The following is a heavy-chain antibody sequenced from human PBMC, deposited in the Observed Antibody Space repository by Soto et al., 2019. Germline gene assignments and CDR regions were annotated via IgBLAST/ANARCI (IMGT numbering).Heavy chain of an antibody. Sequence: QVQLVESGGGVVQPGRSLRLSCAASGFTFSSYAMHWVRQAPGKGLEWVAVISYDGSNKYYADSVKGRFTISRDNSKNTLYLQMNSLRAEDTAVYYCARAALLVVTTTLVGCWGQGTLVTVSS. D-gene: IGHD2-21*01. CDR1: GFTFSSYA. CDR2: ISYDGSNK. J-gene: IGHJ4*02. V-gene: IGHV3-30-3*01. CDR3: ARAALLVVTTTLVGC.